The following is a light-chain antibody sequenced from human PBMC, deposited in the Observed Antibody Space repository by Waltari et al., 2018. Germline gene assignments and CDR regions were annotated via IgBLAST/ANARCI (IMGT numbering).Light chain of an antibody. CDR2: DVS. Sequence: QSARTQPRSVSGSPGQSVTISCTGTNSDVGGYNYVSWYQQHPGKAPKLMIYDVSKRPSGVPDRFSGSKSGNTASLTISGLQAEDEADYYCCSFAGSYSWVFGGGTQLTVL. CDR3: CSFAGSYSWV. J-gene: IGLJ3*02. CDR1: NSDVGGYNY. V-gene: IGLV2-11*01.